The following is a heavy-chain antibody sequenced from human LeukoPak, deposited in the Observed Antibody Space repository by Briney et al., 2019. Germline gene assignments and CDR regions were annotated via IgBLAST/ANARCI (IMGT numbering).Heavy chain of an antibody. CDR1: GFTFSDYY. CDR3: TRSYYSNWYFDL. J-gene: IGHJ2*01. CDR2: TSSSGSAI. V-gene: IGHV3-11*01. D-gene: IGHD3-16*01. Sequence: GSLRLSCAASGFTFSDYYMSWIRQAPGKGLEWVSYTSSSGSAIYYADYVKGRFTISRDNAKNSLYLQMNSLRAEDTAVYYCTRSYYSNWYFDLWGRGTLVTVSS.